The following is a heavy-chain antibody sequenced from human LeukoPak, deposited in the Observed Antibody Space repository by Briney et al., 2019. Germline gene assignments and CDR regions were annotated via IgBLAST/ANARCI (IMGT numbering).Heavy chain of an antibody. CDR3: ARGLGYCSGGSCYSRYYYYYGMDV. CDR2: IYYSGST. Sequence: PSETLSLTCTVSGGSISSYYWSWIRQPPGKGLEWIGYIYYSGSTNYNPSLKSRVTISVDTSKNQFSLKLSSVTAADTAVYYCARGLGYCSGGSCYSRYYYYYGMDVWGQGTTVTVSS. D-gene: IGHD2-15*01. V-gene: IGHV4-59*12. CDR1: GGSISSYY. J-gene: IGHJ6*02.